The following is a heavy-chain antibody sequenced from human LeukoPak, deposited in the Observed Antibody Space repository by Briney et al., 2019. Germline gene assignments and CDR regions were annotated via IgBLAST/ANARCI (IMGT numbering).Heavy chain of an antibody. Sequence: PGRSLRLSCAASGFTFSYYGMHWVRQAPGKGLEWVAVISYDGSDKYYADSVKGRFTISRDTSKNALYLQMNSLRAEDTAVYYCAHLPGGSLAFDIWGQGTMVTVSS. V-gene: IGHV3-30*03. CDR2: ISYDGSDK. J-gene: IGHJ3*02. D-gene: IGHD3-16*01. CDR1: GFTFSYYG. CDR3: AHLPGGSLAFDI.